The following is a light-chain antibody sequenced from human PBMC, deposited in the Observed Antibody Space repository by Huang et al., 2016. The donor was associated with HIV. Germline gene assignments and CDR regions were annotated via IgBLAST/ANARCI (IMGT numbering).Light chain of an antibody. V-gene: IGKV3-11*01. J-gene: IGKJ4*01. CDR2: DAS. CDR3: QQRANWPLT. Sequence: EIVLTQSPATLSKSPGERATLSCRASQSVSIFVAWYQQKPGQAPRLLIYDASDRATDIPARFSGSGSGTDFTLTISSLEPEDFAVYYCQQRANWPLTFGGGTKVEIK. CDR1: QSVSIF.